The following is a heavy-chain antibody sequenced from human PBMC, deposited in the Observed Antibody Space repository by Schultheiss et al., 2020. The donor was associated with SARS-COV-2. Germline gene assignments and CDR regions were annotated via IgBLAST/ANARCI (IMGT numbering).Heavy chain of an antibody. J-gene: IGHJ3*02. CDR2: IYYSGST. CDR1: GGSVSGYY. CDR3: ARADCSSTSCYTVAFDI. D-gene: IGHD2-2*02. Sequence: SETLSLTCTVSGGSVSGYYWGWIRQPPGKGLEWIGSIYYSGSTNYNPSLKSRVTISVDTSKNQFSLKLSSVTAADTAVYYCARADCSSTSCYTVAFDIWGQGTMVTVSS. V-gene: IGHV4-59*02.